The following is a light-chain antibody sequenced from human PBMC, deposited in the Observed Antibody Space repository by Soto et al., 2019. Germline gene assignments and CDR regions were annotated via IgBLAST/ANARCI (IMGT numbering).Light chain of an antibody. CDR3: QQSNKWPYT. CDR2: GAS. Sequence: EIVMTQSPATLSVSPGERATLSCRASQSVSSNLAWYQQKPGQAPRLLFYGASTRATGTPARFSGTGSGTDFTLTISSLQSEDFAVYYCQQSNKWPYTFGQGTKLEIK. J-gene: IGKJ2*01. CDR1: QSVSSN. V-gene: IGKV3-15*01.